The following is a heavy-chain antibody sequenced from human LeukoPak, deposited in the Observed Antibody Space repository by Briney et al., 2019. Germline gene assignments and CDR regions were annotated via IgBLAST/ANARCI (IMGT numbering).Heavy chain of an antibody. CDR1: GGSISSGGYY. CDR3: ARSPGPSYEVAFDI. Sequence: PSQTLSLTCTVSGGSISSGGYYWSWIRQHPGKGLEWIGYIYYSGSTNYNPSLKSRVTISVDTSKNQFSLKLSSVTAADTAVYYCARSPGPSYEVAFDIWGQGTMVTVSS. D-gene: IGHD3-3*01. V-gene: IGHV4-61*08. CDR2: IYYSGST. J-gene: IGHJ3*02.